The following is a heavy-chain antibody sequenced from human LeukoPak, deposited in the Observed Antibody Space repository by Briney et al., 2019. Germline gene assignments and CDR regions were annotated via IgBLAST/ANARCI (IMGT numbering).Heavy chain of an antibody. J-gene: IGHJ3*02. CDR3: AREDIVVVPAAHDAFDI. Sequence: GGSLRLSCAASGFTFSSYWMIWVRQAPGKGLEWVANIKQDGSEKYYVDSVKGRFTISRDNAKNSLYLQMNSLRAEDTAVYYCAREDIVVVPAAHDAFDIWGQGTMVTVSS. D-gene: IGHD2-2*01. V-gene: IGHV3-7*01. CDR1: GFTFSSYW. CDR2: IKQDGSEK.